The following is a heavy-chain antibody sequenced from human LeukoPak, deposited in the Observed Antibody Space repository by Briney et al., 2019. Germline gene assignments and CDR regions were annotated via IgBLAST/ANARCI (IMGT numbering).Heavy chain of an antibody. J-gene: IGHJ3*02. CDR3: ARDMYYYDSSGYYPDAFDI. V-gene: IGHV4-39*07. CDR1: GGSISSSSYY. CDR2: IYYSGST. D-gene: IGHD3-22*01. Sequence: SETLSLTCTVSGGSISSSSYYWGWIRQPPGKGLEWIGSIYYSGSTYYNPSLKSRVTISVDTSKNQFSLKLSSVTAADTAVYYCARDMYYYDSSGYYPDAFDIWGQGTMVTVSS.